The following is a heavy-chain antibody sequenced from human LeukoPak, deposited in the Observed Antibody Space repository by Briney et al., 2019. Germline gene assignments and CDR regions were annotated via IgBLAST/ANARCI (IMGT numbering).Heavy chain of an antibody. Sequence: PGGSLRLSRAASGFTFSNYWMSWVRQAPGKGLEWVANIKQDGSEKYYVNSVKGRFTISRDNAKNSLYLQMNGLRVEDTAIYYCAREDDWNYEDYWGQGTLVTVSS. V-gene: IGHV3-7*01. CDR1: GFTFSNYW. D-gene: IGHD1-7*01. J-gene: IGHJ4*02. CDR3: AREDDWNYEDY. CDR2: IKQDGSEK.